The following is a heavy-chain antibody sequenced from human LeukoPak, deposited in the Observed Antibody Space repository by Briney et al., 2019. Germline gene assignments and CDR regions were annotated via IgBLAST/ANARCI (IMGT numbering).Heavy chain of an antibody. CDR2: ISYDGSNK. CDR3: ARDLHPTYRPPPYYYYYYGMDV. Sequence: PGGSLRLSCAASGFTFSSYAMHWVRQAPGKGLEWVAVISYDGSNKYYADSVKGRFTISRDNSKNTLYLQMNSLRAEDTAVYYCARDLHPTYRPPPYYYYYYGMDVWGQGTTVTVSS. CDR1: GFTFSSYA. J-gene: IGHJ6*02. D-gene: IGHD2-2*02. V-gene: IGHV3-30-3*01.